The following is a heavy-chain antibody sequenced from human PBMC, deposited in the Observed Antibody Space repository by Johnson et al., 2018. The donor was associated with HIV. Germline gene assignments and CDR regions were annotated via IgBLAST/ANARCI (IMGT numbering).Heavy chain of an antibody. CDR3: ARISGWYSPAFDI. Sequence: QVQLVESGGALVQPGRSLRLSCAASGFTFSSYGMHWVRQAPGKGLEWVAVIWYDGSNKYYADSVKGRFTITRDNSKNTLYLQMNSLRAEDTAVYYCARISGWYSPAFDIWGQGTMVTVSS. CDR2: IWYDGSNK. J-gene: IGHJ3*02. CDR1: GFTFSSYG. V-gene: IGHV3-33*01. D-gene: IGHD6-19*01.